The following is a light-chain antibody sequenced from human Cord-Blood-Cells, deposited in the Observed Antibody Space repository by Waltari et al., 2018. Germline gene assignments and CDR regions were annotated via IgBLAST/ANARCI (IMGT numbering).Light chain of an antibody. Sequence: QSALTQPASVSGSPGQSITISCTGTSSAVGGYNYAPCYQQHPGKAPKLMIYDVSNRPSGVSNRFSGSKSGNTASLTISGLQAEDEADYYCSSYTSSSTWVFGGGTKLTVL. CDR3: SSYTSSSTWV. J-gene: IGLJ3*02. CDR1: SSAVGGYNY. V-gene: IGLV2-14*01. CDR2: DVS.